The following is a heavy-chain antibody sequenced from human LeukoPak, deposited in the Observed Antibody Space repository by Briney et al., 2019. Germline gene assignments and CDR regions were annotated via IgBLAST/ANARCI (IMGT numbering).Heavy chain of an antibody. CDR1: GFTFSSYA. D-gene: IGHD3-22*01. J-gene: IGHJ4*02. V-gene: IGHV3-30*04. CDR2: ISYDGSNK. CDR3: AKRGVVIRVILVGFHKEAYYFDS. Sequence: PGESLRLSCAATGFTFSSYAMHWVRQAPGKGLEWVAVISYDGSNKYYADSVKGRFTISRDNSKNTLYLQMNNLRAGDTAVYFCAKRGVVIRVILVGFHKEAYYFDSWGQGALVTVSS.